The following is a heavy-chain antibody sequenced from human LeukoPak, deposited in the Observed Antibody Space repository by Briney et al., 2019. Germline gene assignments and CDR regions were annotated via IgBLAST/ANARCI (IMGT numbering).Heavy chain of an antibody. CDR3: ARGIFGMVNNRPHSPYYFDF. V-gene: IGHV4-59*01. J-gene: IGHJ4*02. Sequence: PSETLSPTRTVSGASNNFLYWDWVRHPPGRGRGWGGYNSLRGTTIYSPSLKSRVTISVDTSKNQFALELTSMTAADTATYYCARGIFGMVNNRPHSPYYFDFWGQGSPVSVSS. CDR1: GASNNFLY. D-gene: IGHD3-3*01. CDR2: NSLRGTT.